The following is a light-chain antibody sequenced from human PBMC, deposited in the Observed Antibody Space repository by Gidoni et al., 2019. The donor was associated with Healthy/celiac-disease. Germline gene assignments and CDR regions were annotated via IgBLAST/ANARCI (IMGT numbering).Light chain of an antibody. CDR3: QQYYSTPVT. CDR1: QSVLYSPNNKNY. CDR2: WAS. J-gene: IGKJ3*01. Sequence: IVMTPSPDSLAVSLGARATINCKSSQSVLYSPNNKNYLAWYQQRPGQPPKLLIYWASTRESGVPDRFSDSGSGTDFTLTISSLQAEGVAFYYCQQYYSTPVTFGPGTKVDIK. V-gene: IGKV4-1*01.